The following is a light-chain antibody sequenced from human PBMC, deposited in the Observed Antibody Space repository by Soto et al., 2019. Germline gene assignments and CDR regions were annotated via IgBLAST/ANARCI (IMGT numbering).Light chain of an antibody. J-gene: IGKJ4*01. CDR1: QDISSY. V-gene: IGKV1-33*01. CDR2: GAS. Sequence: DIQMTQSPSSLSASVGDRVTITCQASQDISSYLNWYQQKPGKAPKLLIYGASNLETGVPPRFSGSGSGTDLSFTISSLQPEDIATYYCQQYDNLRRLTFGGGTKVEIK. CDR3: QQYDNLRRLT.